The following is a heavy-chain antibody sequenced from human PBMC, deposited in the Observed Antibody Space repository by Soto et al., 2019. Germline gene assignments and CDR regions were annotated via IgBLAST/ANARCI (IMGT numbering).Heavy chain of an antibody. Sequence: GGSLRLSCAASGFTFSSYAMSWVRQAPGKGLEWVSAISGSGGSTYYADSVKGRFTISRDNSKNTLYLQMNSLRAEDTAVYYCAKDQGDYYGSGSYGAGWGQGTLVTVSS. CDR2: ISGSGGST. J-gene: IGHJ4*02. D-gene: IGHD3-10*01. CDR1: GFTFSSYA. CDR3: AKDQGDYYGSGSYGAG. V-gene: IGHV3-23*01.